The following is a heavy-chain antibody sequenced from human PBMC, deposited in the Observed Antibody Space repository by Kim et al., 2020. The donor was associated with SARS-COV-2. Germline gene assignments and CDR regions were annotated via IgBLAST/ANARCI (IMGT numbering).Heavy chain of an antibody. V-gene: IGHV4-31*03. Sequence: SETLSLTCTVSGGSISSGGYYWSWIRQHPGKGLEWIGYIYYSGSTYYNPSLKSRVTISVDTSKNQFSLKLSSVTAADTAVYYCARDPIVVVPAAPIDDAFDIWGQGTMVTVSS. J-gene: IGHJ3*02. CDR2: IYYSGST. CDR1: GGSISSGGYY. D-gene: IGHD2-2*01. CDR3: ARDPIVVVPAAPIDDAFDI.